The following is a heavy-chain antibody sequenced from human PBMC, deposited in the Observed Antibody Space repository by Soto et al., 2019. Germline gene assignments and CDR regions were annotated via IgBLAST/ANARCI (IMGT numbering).Heavy chain of an antibody. Sequence: GASVKVSCKASGYTFTSYGISWVRQAPGQGLEGIGWISAYNGNTNYAQKLQGRVTMTTDTSTSTAYMELRSLRSDDTAVYYCARGEGVYYYYYGMDVWGQGTTVTVSS. CDR1: GYTFTSYG. CDR2: ISAYNGNT. J-gene: IGHJ6*02. CDR3: ARGEGVYYYYYGMDV. V-gene: IGHV1-18*01. D-gene: IGHD1-26*01.